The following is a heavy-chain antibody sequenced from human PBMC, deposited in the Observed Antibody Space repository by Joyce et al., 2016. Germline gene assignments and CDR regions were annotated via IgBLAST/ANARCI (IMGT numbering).Heavy chain of an antibody. D-gene: IGHD1-14*01. V-gene: IGHV1-3*01. CDR2: INAESGKP. CDR3: ARDSRKWLVP. J-gene: IGHJ5*02. Sequence: QVHLVQSGAEVKKPGASVKVSCKTSGYNFISYSIHWVRQAPGQRLEWMGWINAESGKPEYSQKFQGRVTITRDTSASTADMEVSSLRSEDTAVYYCARDSRKWLVPWGQGTLVTVSS. CDR1: GYNFISYS.